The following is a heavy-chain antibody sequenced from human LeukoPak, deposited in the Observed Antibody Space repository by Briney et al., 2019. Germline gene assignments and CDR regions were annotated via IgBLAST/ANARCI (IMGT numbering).Heavy chain of an antibody. CDR1: GYSFTNYW. V-gene: IGHV5-51*01. CDR2: IYPGDSDT. CDR3: ARRAYDSSAYVFDY. J-gene: IGHJ4*02. D-gene: IGHD3-22*01. Sequence: GESLKISCKGSGYSFTNYWIDWVRQMPGKGLEWMGIIYPGDSDTRYSPSFQGQVTISADKSISTAYLQWSSLKASDTAMYYCARRAYDSSAYVFDYWGQGTLVTVSS.